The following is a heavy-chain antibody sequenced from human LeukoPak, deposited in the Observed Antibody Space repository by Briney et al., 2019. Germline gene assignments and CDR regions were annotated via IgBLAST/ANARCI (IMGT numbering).Heavy chain of an antibody. V-gene: IGHV1-69*06. CDR3: ARNGGSQDYFDY. CDR1: GGTFSSYA. J-gene: IGHJ4*02. D-gene: IGHD4-23*01. Sequence: SVKVSCKVSGGTFSSYAISWVRQHPGQGSEWMGGIIPIFGTANYTQNLQGRVTITADKSTSTACMELSRLRSEDTAVYYCARNGGSQDYFDYGGQGTLVTVS. CDR2: IIPIFGTA.